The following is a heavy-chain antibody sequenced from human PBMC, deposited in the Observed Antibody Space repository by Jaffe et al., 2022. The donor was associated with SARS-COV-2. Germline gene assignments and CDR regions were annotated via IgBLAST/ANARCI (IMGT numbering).Heavy chain of an antibody. J-gene: IGHJ4*02. CDR3: AKERERGSTGDLFDY. V-gene: IGHV3-23*01. CDR1: GFTFTSFS. CDR2: ISGDSTTT. D-gene: IGHD3-10*01. Sequence: EVQLLESGGDLVQPGESLRLSCAASGFTFTSFSMTWVRQAPGKGLEWVSTISGDSTTTYYNASLKGRFTISRDNAKQTVSLQLSSLRADDTAIYYCAKERERGSTGDLFDYWGQGTQVTVSS.